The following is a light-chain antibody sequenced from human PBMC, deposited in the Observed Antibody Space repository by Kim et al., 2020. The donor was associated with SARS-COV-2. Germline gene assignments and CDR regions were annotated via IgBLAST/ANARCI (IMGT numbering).Light chain of an antibody. J-gene: IGKJ1*01. CDR1: QSISLW. CDR2: ESS. V-gene: IGKV1-5*03. Sequence: ASVGDRVTSTCRASQSISLWLAWYQQKPGKAPKLLIYESSTLASGVPSRLSGSASGTEFTLTISSLQPDDFAIYYCHQYYTYPWTFGRGTKVDIK. CDR3: HQYYTYPWT.